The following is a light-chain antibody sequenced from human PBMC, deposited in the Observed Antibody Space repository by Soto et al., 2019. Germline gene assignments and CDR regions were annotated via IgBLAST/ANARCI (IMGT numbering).Light chain of an antibody. CDR1: QSVSSSY. V-gene: IGKV3-20*01. J-gene: IGKJ2*01. CDR3: QQFGNSLRT. CDR2: GAS. Sequence: EIVLTQSPGTLSLSPGERATLSCRASQSVSSSYLAWYQQKPGQAPRLLIYGASSTASGIPDRFSGSGSGTDFTLTISRLEPEDFAVYYCQQFGNSLRTFGQGTKLEIK.